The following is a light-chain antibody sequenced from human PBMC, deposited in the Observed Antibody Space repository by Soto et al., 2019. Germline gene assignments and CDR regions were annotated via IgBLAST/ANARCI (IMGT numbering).Light chain of an antibody. CDR3: NSYTSSPSRPYV. J-gene: IGLJ1*01. CDR1: TNDVGGYNY. CDR2: EVS. Sequence: QSVLTQPASVSGSPGQSITISCTGTTNDVGGYNYVSWYRQHPGKAPKLLIFEVSSRPSGVSNRFSGSKSGNTASLTISALQAADEADYFCNSYTSSPSRPYVFGKGTKVTVL. V-gene: IGLV2-14*01.